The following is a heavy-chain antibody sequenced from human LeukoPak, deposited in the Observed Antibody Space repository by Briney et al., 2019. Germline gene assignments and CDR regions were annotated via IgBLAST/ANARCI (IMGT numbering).Heavy chain of an antibody. V-gene: IGHV1-18*01. Sequence: ASVTVSCKASGYTFTSYGISWVRQAPGQGLEWLGWISAYNGNTNYAQKLQGRVTMTTDTSTSTAYMELRSLRSDDTAVYYCARVPRDFWSVSLYYFDYWGQGTLVTVSS. D-gene: IGHD3-3*01. CDR2: ISAYNGNT. J-gene: IGHJ4*02. CDR3: ARVPRDFWSVSLYYFDY. CDR1: GYTFTSYG.